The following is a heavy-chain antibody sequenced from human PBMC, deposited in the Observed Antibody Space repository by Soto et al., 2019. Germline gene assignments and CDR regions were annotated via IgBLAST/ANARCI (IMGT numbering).Heavy chain of an antibody. V-gene: IGHV4-31*03. Sequence: SETLSLTSTVSGGSISSGGYYWSWIRQHPGKGLEWIGYIYYSGSTYYNPSLKSRVTISVDTSKNQFSLKLSSVTAADTAVYYCARSYDSSGYDFDYWGQGTLVTVSS. CDR1: GGSISSGGYY. CDR3: ARSYDSSGYDFDY. CDR2: IYYSGST. D-gene: IGHD3-22*01. J-gene: IGHJ4*02.